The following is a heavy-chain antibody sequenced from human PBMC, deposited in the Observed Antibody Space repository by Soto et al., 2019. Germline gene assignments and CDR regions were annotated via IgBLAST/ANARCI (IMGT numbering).Heavy chain of an antibody. V-gene: IGHV1-69*13. CDR3: ARDTFCGGDCYSPDDAFDI. CDR2: IIPIFGTA. CDR1: GGAFSSCA. J-gene: IGHJ3*02. Sequence: SVKVSCKASGGAFSSCAISWVRQAPGQGLEWMGGIIPIFGTANYAQKFQGRVTITADESTSTAYMELSSLRSEDTAVYYCARDTFCGGDCYSPDDAFDIWGQGTMVTVSS. D-gene: IGHD2-21*02.